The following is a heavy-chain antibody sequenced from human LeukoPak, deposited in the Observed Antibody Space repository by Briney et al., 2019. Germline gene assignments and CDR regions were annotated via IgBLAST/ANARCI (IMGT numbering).Heavy chain of an antibody. CDR3: ARGPRTYYYGSGSRNWFDP. V-gene: IGHV4-34*01. CDR1: GGSFSGYY. Sequence: SETLSLTCAVYGGSFSGYYWSWIRQPPGKGLEWIGEINHSGSTNYNPSLKSRVTISVDTSKNQFSLKLSSVTAADTAVYYCARGPRTYYYGSGSRNWFDPWGQGTLVTVSS. CDR2: INHSGST. D-gene: IGHD3-10*01. J-gene: IGHJ5*02.